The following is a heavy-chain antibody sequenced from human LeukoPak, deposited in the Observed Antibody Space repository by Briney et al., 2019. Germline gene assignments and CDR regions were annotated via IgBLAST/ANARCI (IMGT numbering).Heavy chain of an antibody. CDR3: ARARVRYYDILIDENPPFDY. Sequence: ASVNVSCKASGYTFTSYAMHWVRQAPGQRLEWMGWINAGNGNTKYSQKFQGRVTITRDTSASTAYMELSSLRSEDTAVYYCARARVRYYDILIDENPPFDYWGQGTLVTVSS. CDR2: INAGNGNT. V-gene: IGHV1-3*01. J-gene: IGHJ4*02. CDR1: GYTFTSYA. D-gene: IGHD3-9*01.